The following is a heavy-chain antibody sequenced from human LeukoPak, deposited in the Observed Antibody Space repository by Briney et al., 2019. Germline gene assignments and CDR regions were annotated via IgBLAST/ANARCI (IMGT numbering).Heavy chain of an antibody. J-gene: IGHJ4*02. CDR3: ARVTHRGTD. V-gene: IGHV4-59*01. Sequence: PGGSLRLSCAASGFTFSSYWMTWVRQAPGKGLEWIGYIYYSGSTNYNPSLKSRVTISVDTSKNQFSLKLSSVTAADTAVYYCARVTHRGTDWGQGTLVTVSS. CDR1: GFTFSSYW. CDR2: IYYSGST. D-gene: IGHD1-1*01.